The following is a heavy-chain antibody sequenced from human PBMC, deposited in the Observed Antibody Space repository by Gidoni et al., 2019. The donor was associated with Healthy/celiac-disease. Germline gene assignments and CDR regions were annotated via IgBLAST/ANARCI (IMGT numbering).Heavy chain of an antibody. Sequence: QVQLVASGGGVVQPGRSLRLSCAASGFTFSSYGMHWVRQAPGKGLEWVAVIWYDGSNKYYADSVKGRFTISRDNSKNTLYLQMNSLRAEDTAVYYCARDLDTAMVPLWGQGTMVTVSS. D-gene: IGHD5-18*01. CDR2: IWYDGSNK. CDR1: GFTFSSYG. V-gene: IGHV3-33*01. CDR3: ARDLDTAMVPL. J-gene: IGHJ3*01.